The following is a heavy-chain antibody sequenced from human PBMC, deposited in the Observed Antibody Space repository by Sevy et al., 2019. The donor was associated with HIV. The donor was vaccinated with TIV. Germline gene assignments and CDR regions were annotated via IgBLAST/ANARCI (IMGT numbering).Heavy chain of an antibody. D-gene: IGHD2-8*01. CDR1: GFTFSKYS. CDR3: AREGCTKPHDY. Sequence: GGSLRLSCAASGFTFSKYSMSWVRQPPGKGLEWVSTFSFGGGEINYADSVKGRFTISRDNSKSSVYLQMSNLRPEDTAVYYCAREGCTKPHDYWGQGTLVTVSS. CDR2: FSFGGGEI. J-gene: IGHJ4*02. V-gene: IGHV3-23*01.